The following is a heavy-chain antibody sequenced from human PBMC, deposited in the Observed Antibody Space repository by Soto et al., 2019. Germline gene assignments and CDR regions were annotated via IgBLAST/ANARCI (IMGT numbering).Heavy chain of an antibody. Sequence: KPGSXVXXXXXXXXDTFNKXAXNWVRQAPGQGLEWMGWIIPIFSSRNYAEKFQGRVTITADDSTSTAYMELRSLRFEDTAVYYCARGETYLGVWGQGTTVTVSS. J-gene: IGHJ6*02. CDR1: XDTFNKXA. D-gene: IGHD3-16*01. CDR3: ARGETYLGV. CDR2: IIPIFSSR. V-gene: IGHV1-69*01.